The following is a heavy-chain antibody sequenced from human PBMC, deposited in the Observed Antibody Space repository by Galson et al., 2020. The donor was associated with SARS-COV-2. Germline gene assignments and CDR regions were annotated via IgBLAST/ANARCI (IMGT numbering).Heavy chain of an antibody. Sequence: SETLSLTCSVSGGSISSGNYFWTWIRQPAGKALEWIGHIYTSGSTNYNPSLESRVTISVDTSKNQFSLKLYSVTAADTAVYYCARDEEIQLWPRAGYYYNMDVWGQGTTVTVSS. CDR3: ARDEEIQLWPRAGYYYNMDV. CDR2: IYTSGST. D-gene: IGHD5-18*01. CDR1: GGSISSGNYF. J-gene: IGHJ6*02. V-gene: IGHV4-61*09.